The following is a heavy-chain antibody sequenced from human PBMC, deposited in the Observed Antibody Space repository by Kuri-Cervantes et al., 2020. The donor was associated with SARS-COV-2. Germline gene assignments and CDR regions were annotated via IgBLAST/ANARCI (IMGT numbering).Heavy chain of an antibody. J-gene: IGHJ4*02. D-gene: IGHD1-26*01. V-gene: IGHV1-24*01. CDR3: ATDLSGSYGGSIDY. Sequence: ASVKVSCKASGYTFTSYGISWVRQAPGKGLEWMGGFDPEDGETIYAQKFQGRVTMTEDTSTDTAYMELSSLRSEDTAVYYCATDLSGSYGGSIDYWGQGTLVTVSS. CDR1: GYTFTSYG. CDR2: FDPEDGET.